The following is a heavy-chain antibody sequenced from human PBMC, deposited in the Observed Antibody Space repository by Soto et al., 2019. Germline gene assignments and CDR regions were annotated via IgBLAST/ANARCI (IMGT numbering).Heavy chain of an antibody. J-gene: IGHJ4*02. CDR2: IYYNDEYNYNIPP. D-gene: IGHD5-18*01. V-gene: IGHV4-59*01. CDR3: ARDRGYSYGRGEIDH. CDR1: GHSRGGYY. Sequence: QVQLQESGPGLVKASETLSLTCSVSGHSRGGYYWSWIRQPPGKGLEWIGNIYYNDEYNYNIPPKYNSSPNSRLTLSLDTSKIQFFLNLTSVTAADTAVYYYARDRGYSYGRGEIDHWGQGTLVTVSS.